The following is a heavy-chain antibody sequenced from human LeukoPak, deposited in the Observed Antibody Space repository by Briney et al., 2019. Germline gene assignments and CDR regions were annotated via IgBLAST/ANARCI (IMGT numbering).Heavy chain of an antibody. CDR2: IYHSGST. CDR3: ARLGWYYPYYYYYGMDV. Sequence: PSETLSLTCAVSGGSISSSNWWSWVRQPPGKGLEWIGEIYHSGSTNYNPSLKSRVTISVDKSKNQFSLKLSSVTAADTAVYYCARLGWYYPYYYYYGMDVWGQGTTVTVSS. V-gene: IGHV4-4*02. CDR1: GGSISSSNW. D-gene: IGHD6-19*01. J-gene: IGHJ6*02.